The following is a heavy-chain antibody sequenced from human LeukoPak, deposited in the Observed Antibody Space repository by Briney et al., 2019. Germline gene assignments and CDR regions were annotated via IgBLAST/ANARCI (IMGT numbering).Heavy chain of an antibody. D-gene: IGHD3-22*01. CDR1: GYSFTSYW. V-gene: IGHV5-51*01. Sequence: GESLKISCKGSGYSFTSYWIGWVRQVPGKGLEWMGIIYPGDSDTRYSPSFQGQVTISADKSISTAYLQWSSLKASDTAMYYCARIADYYDSSGYGHFDYWGQGALVTVSS. J-gene: IGHJ4*02. CDR2: IYPGDSDT. CDR3: ARIADYYDSSGYGHFDY.